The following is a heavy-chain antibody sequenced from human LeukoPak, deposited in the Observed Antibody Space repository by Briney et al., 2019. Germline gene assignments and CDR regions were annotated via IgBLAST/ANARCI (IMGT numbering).Heavy chain of an antibody. CDR1: GFTFSSYA. CDR3: ARASYQFNYFDY. Sequence: GGSLRLSCAASGFTFSSYAMHWVRQAPGKGLEWVAVISYDGSNKYYADSVKGRLTISRDNSKNTLYLQMNSLRAEDTAVYYCARASYQFNYFDYWGQGTLVTVSS. D-gene: IGHD2-2*01. CDR2: ISYDGSNK. V-gene: IGHV3-30-3*01. J-gene: IGHJ4*02.